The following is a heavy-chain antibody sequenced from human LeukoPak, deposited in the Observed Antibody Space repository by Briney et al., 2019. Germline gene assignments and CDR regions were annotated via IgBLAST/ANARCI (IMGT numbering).Heavy chain of an antibody. Sequence: SETLSLTCTASGGSISSYYWSWIRQPPGKGLEWIGYIYYSGSTNYNPPLKSRVTISVDTSKNQFSLKLSSVTAADTAVYYCARISSGWSQYYFDYWGQGTLVTVSS. CDR1: GGSISSYY. D-gene: IGHD6-19*01. CDR2: IYYSGST. V-gene: IGHV4-59*01. J-gene: IGHJ4*02. CDR3: ARISSGWSQYYFDY.